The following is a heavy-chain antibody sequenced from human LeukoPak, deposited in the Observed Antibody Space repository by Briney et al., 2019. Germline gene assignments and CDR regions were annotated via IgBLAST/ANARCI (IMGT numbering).Heavy chain of an antibody. J-gene: IGHJ2*01. CDR1: GGSISSSSYY. Sequence: SETLSLTCTVSGGSISSSSYYWGWIRQPPGKGLEWIGSIYYSGSTYYNPSLKSRVTISVDTSKNQFSLKLSSVTAADTAVYYCARDRGYSYGIYRYFDLWGRGTLVTVSS. CDR2: IYYSGST. D-gene: IGHD5-18*01. V-gene: IGHV4-39*07. CDR3: ARDRGYSYGIYRYFDL.